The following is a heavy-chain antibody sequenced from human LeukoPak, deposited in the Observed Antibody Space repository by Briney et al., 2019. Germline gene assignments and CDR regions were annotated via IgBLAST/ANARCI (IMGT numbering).Heavy chain of an antibody. CDR1: GGSTSSYY. J-gene: IGHJ2*01. Sequence: SSETLSLTCTVSGGSTSSYYWSWIRQPPGKGLEWIGYIYYSGSTNYNPSLKSRVTISVDTSKNQFSLKLSSVTAADTAVYYCARGPKYCSSTSCSAYWYFDLWGRGTLVTVSS. V-gene: IGHV4-59*01. CDR2: IYYSGST. D-gene: IGHD2-2*01. CDR3: ARGPKYCSSTSCSAYWYFDL.